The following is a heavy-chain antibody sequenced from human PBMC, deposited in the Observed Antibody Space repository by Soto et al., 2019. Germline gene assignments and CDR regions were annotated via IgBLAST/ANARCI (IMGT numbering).Heavy chain of an antibody. CDR1: GFTFSSYW. CDR3: ARDRVRDYGDLPGY. V-gene: IGHV3-74*01. D-gene: IGHD4-17*01. CDR2: INSDGSST. Sequence: GGSLRLSCAASGFTFSSYWMHWVRQAPGKGLVWVSRINSDGSSTSYADTVKGRFTISRDNAKNTLYLQMNSLRAEDTAVYYCARDRVRDYGDLPGYWGQGTLVTVSS. J-gene: IGHJ4*02.